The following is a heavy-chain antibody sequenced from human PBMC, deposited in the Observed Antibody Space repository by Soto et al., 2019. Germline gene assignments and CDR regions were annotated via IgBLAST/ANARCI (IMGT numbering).Heavy chain of an antibody. D-gene: IGHD2-2*01. CDR2: IYYSGST. CDR3: ARVRLVLVPAAMFSYFPYYYGMDV. Sequence: PSETLSLTCTVSGGSISSGDYYWSWIRQPPGKGLEWIGYIYYSGSTYYNPSLKSRVTISVDTSKNQFSLKLSSVTAADTAVYYCARVRLVLVPAAMFSYFPYYYGMDVWGQGTTVTVSS. CDR1: GGSISSGDYY. J-gene: IGHJ6*02. V-gene: IGHV4-30-4*02.